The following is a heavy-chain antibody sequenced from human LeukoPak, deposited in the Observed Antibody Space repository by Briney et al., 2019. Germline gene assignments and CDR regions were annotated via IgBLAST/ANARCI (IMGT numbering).Heavy chain of an antibody. V-gene: IGHV4-39*01. Sequence: SETLSLTCTVSGDSISSSTYYSGWIRQPPGKGLEWIGTIYYSGSTYYNPSLKSRVTISVDTSKNQFSLKLSSVTAADTAVYFCARGGTLRTFDYWGQGTLVTVSP. CDR2: IYYSGST. J-gene: IGHJ4*02. CDR3: ARGGTLRTFDY. D-gene: IGHD3-16*01. CDR1: GDSISSSTYY.